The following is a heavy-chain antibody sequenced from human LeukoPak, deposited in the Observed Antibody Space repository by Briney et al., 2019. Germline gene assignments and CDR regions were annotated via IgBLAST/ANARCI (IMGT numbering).Heavy chain of an antibody. D-gene: IGHD5-12*01. CDR3: ARIGGGFDEGADY. V-gene: IGHV1-69*04. Sequence: ASVKVSCKASGGTFSSYAISWVRQAPGQGLEWMGRIIPILGIANYAQKFQGRVTITADKSTSTAYMELSSLRSEDTAVYYCARIGGGFDEGADYWGQGTLVTVSS. CDR1: GGTFSSYA. CDR2: IIPILGIA. J-gene: IGHJ4*02.